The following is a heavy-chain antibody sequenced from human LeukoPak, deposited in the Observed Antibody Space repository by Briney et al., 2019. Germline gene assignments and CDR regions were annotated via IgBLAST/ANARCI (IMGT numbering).Heavy chain of an antibody. CDR2: ISGSGGST. Sequence: PGGSLRLSCAASGFTFSSYAMSWVRQAPGKGLEWVSAISGSGGSTYYADSVKGRFTISRDNSKNTLYLQMNSLRAEDTAVYYCAKFLVREYQLLYFDYWGQGTLVTVSS. CDR1: GFTFSSYA. CDR3: AKFLVREYQLLYFDY. V-gene: IGHV3-23*01. D-gene: IGHD2-2*02. J-gene: IGHJ4*02.